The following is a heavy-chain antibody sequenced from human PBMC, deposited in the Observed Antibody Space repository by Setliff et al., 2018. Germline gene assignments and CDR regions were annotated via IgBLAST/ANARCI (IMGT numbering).Heavy chain of an antibody. D-gene: IGHD2-15*01. CDR1: GYTLSNSI. V-gene: IGHV1-46*01. Sequence: ASVKVSCKASGYTLSNSILSWVRQAPGQGLEWMGIINTGGGSASYAQKFQGRVTMTSDTSTSTAYMELRSLRADDTAVYYCERLVRHCTRISCQRTSEADLWGQGTQVTVSS. J-gene: IGHJ5*02. CDR3: ERLVRHCTRISCQRTSEADL. CDR2: INTGGGSA.